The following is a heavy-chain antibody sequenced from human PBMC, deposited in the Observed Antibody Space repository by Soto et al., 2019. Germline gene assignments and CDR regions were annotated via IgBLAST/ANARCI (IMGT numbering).Heavy chain of an antibody. J-gene: IGHJ6*02. Sequence: GASVKVSCKASGGTFSSYAISWVRPAPGRGLEWMGGIIPIFGTANYAQKFQGRVTISADESTSTAYMELSSLRSEDTAVYYCARGGPGIPLNYYYGMDVWGQGTTVTVSS. CDR1: GGTFSSYA. V-gene: IGHV1-69*13. D-gene: IGHD1-20*01. CDR2: IIPIFGTA. CDR3: ARGGPGIPLNYYYGMDV.